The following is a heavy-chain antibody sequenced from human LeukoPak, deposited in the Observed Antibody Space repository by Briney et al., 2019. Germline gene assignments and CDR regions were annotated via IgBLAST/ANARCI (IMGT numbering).Heavy chain of an antibody. V-gene: IGHV1-2*02. J-gene: IGHJ6*03. CDR3: ARETTTYCSGGSCYRNYMDV. CDR1: GYTFTGYY. Sequence: ASVKVSCKASGYTFTGYYMHWVRQAPGQGLEWMGWINPNSGGTNYAQKFQGRVTMTRDTSISTAYMEPSRLRSDDTAVYYCARETTTYCSGGSCYRNYMDVWGKGTTVTVSS. CDR2: INPNSGGT. D-gene: IGHD2-15*01.